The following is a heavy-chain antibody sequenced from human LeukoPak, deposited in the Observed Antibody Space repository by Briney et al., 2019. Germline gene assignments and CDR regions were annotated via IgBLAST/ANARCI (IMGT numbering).Heavy chain of an antibody. J-gene: IGHJ4*02. CDR3: ARAKQQLVCDY. D-gene: IGHD6-13*01. V-gene: IGHV3-7*01. CDR1: GFTFSSYW. CDR2: IKQDGSEK. Sequence: GGSLRLSCAASGFTFSSYWMSWVRQAPGKGLEGVANIKQDGSEKYYVDSVKGRFTISRDNAKNSLYLQMNSLRAEDTAVFYCARAKQQLVCDYWGQGTLVTVSS.